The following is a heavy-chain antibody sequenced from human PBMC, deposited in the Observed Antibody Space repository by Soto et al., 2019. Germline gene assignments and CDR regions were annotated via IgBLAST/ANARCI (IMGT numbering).Heavy chain of an antibody. D-gene: IGHD1-1*01. CDR1: GFTISSHA. CDR3: AKDKPGTTSFDY. J-gene: IGHJ4*02. V-gene: IGHV3-23*01. Sequence: GPLLLSCSASGFTISSHAMCGVRQAPGKGLEWVSAISDRGDTTHYADSVKGRFTISRDTSKNTLYLQLNTLRADDTAIYYCAKDKPGTTSFDYWGQGTLVTVSS. CDR2: ISDRGDTT.